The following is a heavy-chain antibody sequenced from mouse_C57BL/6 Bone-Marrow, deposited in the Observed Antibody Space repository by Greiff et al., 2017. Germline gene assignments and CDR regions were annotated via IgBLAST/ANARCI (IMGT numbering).Heavy chain of an antibody. CDR2: IHPNSGST. D-gene: IGHD4-1*01. V-gene: IGHV1-64*01. CDR1: GYTFTSYW. J-gene: IGHJ4*01. CDR3: AREWGIQANGVFYYAMDY. Sequence: QVQLQQPGAELVKPGASVKLSCKASGYTFTSYWMHWVKQRPGQGLEWIGMIHPNSGSTNYNEKFKSKATLTVDKSSSTAYMQLSSLTSEDSAVYYCAREWGIQANGVFYYAMDYWGQGTSVTVSS.